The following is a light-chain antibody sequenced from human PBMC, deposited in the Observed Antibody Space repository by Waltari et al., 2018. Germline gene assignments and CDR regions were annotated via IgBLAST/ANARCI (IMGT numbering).Light chain of an antibody. CDR2: AVS. J-gene: IGLJ2*01. CDR1: SSDVGGYNY. Sequence: QSALTQPASVSGSPGQSITISCTGSSSDVGGYNYVSWYQQYRGTAPKLMIYAVSNRPSGISDRFSGSKSGNAASLTISALQPEDEGTYYCCSYASSSPRLIFGGGTELSVL. V-gene: IGLV2-14*01. CDR3: CSYASSSPRLI.